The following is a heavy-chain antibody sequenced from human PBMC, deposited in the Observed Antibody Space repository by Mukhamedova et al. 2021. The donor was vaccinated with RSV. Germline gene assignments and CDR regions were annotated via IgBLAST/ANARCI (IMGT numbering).Heavy chain of an antibody. Sequence: VDSVKGRFTISRDNAKNSLYLQMNSLRVEDTAVYYCASDYGSETYDFDYWGQGTLVTVSS. D-gene: IGHD3-10*01. CDR3: ASDYGSETYDFDY. J-gene: IGHJ4*02. V-gene: IGHV3-7*01.